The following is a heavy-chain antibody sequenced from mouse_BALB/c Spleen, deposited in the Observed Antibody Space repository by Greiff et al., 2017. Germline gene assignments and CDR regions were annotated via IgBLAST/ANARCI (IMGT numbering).Heavy chain of an antibody. D-gene: IGHD1-1*01. V-gene: IGHV14-3*02. CDR2: IDPANGNT. J-gene: IGHJ4*01. Sequence: EVQLQESGAELVKPGASVKLSCTASGFNIKDTYMHWVKQRPEQGLEWIGRIDPANGNTKYDPKFQGKATITADTSSNTAYLQLSSLTSEDTAVYYCARDGNLYAMDYWGQGTSVTVSS. CDR1: GFNIKDTY. CDR3: ARDGNLYAMDY.